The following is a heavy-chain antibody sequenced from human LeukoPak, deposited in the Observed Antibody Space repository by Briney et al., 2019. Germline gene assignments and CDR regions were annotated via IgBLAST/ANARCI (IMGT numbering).Heavy chain of an antibody. J-gene: IGHJ5*02. CDR3: ARAYGDQGWFDP. V-gene: IGHV1-8*01. D-gene: IGHD4-17*01. Sequence: ASVKVSFKASGYTFTNYDINWVRQATGQGLEWMGWMNPISGNTGYAQRFQGRVAMTRNTSISTAYMELSRLRSEDTAVYYCARAYGDQGWFDPWGQGTLVAVSS. CDR2: MNPISGNT. CDR1: GYTFTNYD.